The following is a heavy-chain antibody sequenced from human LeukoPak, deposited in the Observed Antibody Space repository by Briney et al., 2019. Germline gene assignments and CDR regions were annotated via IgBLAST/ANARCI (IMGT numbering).Heavy chain of an antibody. CDR2: IYYSGST. J-gene: IGHJ5*02. D-gene: IGHD3-22*01. CDR3: ARGPFVYYDSSGYYYANWFDP. CDR1: GGSISSYY. Sequence: SETLSLTCTVSGGSISSYYWSWIRQPPGQGLEWIGYIYYSGSTNYNPSLKSRVTISVDTSKNQFSLKLSSVTAADTAVYYCARGPFVYYDSSGYYYANWFDPWGQGTLVTVSS. V-gene: IGHV4-59*12.